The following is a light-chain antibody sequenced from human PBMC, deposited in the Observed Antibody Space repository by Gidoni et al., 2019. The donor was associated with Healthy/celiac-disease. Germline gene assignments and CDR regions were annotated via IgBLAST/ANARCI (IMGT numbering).Light chain of an antibody. V-gene: IGKV3-11*01. CDR3: QQRSNWPPWT. J-gene: IGKJ1*01. CDR1: QSVSSS. Sequence: ELVLTQSPATLSLSPGERAPLSFRASQSVSSSLPWYQQKPGQAPRLLTYAASNRATGIPARFSVSGSGTDFTLTTSSLEPEEFAVYYCQQRSNWPPWTFGQGTKVEIK. CDR2: AAS.